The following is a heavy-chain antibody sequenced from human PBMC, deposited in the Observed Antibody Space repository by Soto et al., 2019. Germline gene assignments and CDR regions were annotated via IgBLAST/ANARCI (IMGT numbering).Heavy chain of an antibody. V-gene: IGHV3-23*01. CDR2: ISGSGGST. Sequence: EVQLLESGGGLVQPGGSLRLSCAASGFTFSSYAMSWVRQAPGKGLEWVSAISGSGGSTYYADSVKGRFTISRDNSKNALDLQMNSLRAEDTAVSYCATGMGLLWCGDPDYWGQGTMVTVSS. CDR1: GFTFSSYA. J-gene: IGHJ4*02. CDR3: ATGMGLLWCGDPDY. D-gene: IGHD3-10*01.